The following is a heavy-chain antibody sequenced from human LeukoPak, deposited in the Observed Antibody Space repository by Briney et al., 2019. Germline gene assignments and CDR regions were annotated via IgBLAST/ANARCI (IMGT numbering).Heavy chain of an antibody. V-gene: IGHV1-8*01. CDR2: MNPNSGNT. Sequence: GASVKVSCKASGYTSTSYDINWVRQATGQGLEWMGWMNPNSGNTGYAQKFQGRVTMTRNTSISTAYMELSSLRSEDTAVYYCARGLFSYDILTGYYYYYYMDVWGKGTTVTVSS. D-gene: IGHD3-9*01. CDR1: GYTSTSYD. J-gene: IGHJ6*03. CDR3: ARGLFSYDILTGYYYYYYMDV.